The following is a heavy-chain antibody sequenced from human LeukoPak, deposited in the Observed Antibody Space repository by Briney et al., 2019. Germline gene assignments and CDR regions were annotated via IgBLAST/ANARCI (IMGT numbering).Heavy chain of an antibody. V-gene: IGHV1-69*11. Sequence: SVKVSCKASGGTFSSYPISWVRQAPGQGLEWMGRIIPFLDTINYAHKFQGRVTIIADESTSTGYMELRSLRSEDTAVYYCARSTYYDILTGYNPEYYYGMDVWGQGTTVTVSS. CDR3: ARSTYYDILTGYNPEYYYGMDV. J-gene: IGHJ6*02. CDR1: GGTFSSYP. CDR2: IIPFLDTI. D-gene: IGHD3-9*01.